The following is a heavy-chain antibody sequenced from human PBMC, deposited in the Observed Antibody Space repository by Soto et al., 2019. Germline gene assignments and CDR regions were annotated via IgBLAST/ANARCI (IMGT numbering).Heavy chain of an antibody. V-gene: IGHV4-59*01. CDR1: GDSISSYY. J-gene: IGHJ4*02. CDR3: ARDGGMSAVAAQRRYFDY. D-gene: IGHD6-19*01. Sequence: KASETLSLTCTVSGDSISSYYWTWIRQPPGKGLEWIGYIDYSGNTNYNPSLKSRVTISVDTSKNQFSLKLNSVTAADTAIYYCARDGGMSAVAAQRRYFDYWGQGTLVTVSS. CDR2: IDYSGNT.